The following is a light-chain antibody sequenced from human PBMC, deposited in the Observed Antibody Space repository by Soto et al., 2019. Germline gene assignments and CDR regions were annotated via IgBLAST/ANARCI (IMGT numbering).Light chain of an antibody. V-gene: IGKV3-20*01. Sequence: EIVLTQSPGTLSLSPGERATLSCRASQSVGKNFVAWYQQKPGQAPRFLMYGASTRATGIPDRFSGRGSGTDFTLTITRLEPEDFAVYYCHQYADSPRTFGQGTKVEI. CDR2: GAS. CDR3: HQYADSPRT. J-gene: IGKJ1*01. CDR1: QSVGKNF.